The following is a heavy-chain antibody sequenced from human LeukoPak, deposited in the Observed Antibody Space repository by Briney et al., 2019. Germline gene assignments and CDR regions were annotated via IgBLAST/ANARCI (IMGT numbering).Heavy chain of an antibody. V-gene: IGHV3-30*02. CDR1: GFTFSSYW. D-gene: IGHD3-3*01. CDR3: AKGPPVVIMVDY. CDR2: IRYDGSNK. Sequence: GGSLRLSCAASGFTFSSYWMSWVRQAPGKGLEWVAFIRYDGSNKYYADSVKGRFTISRDNSKNTLYLQMNSLRAEDTAVYYCAKGPPVVIMVDYWGQGTLVTVSS. J-gene: IGHJ4*02.